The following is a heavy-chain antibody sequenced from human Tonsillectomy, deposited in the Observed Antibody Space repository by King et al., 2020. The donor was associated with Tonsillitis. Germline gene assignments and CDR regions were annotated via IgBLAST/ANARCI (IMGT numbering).Heavy chain of an antibody. CDR1: GGSINSYY. J-gene: IGHJ4*02. CDR3: ARYYYYASGSYSKSFDS. CDR2: TFYSGST. D-gene: IGHD3-10*01. Sequence: QLQESGPGLVKPSETLSLTCTVSGGSINSYYWSWIRQPPGKGLEWIGHTFYSGSTNYNPSLKSRVTISVDTSKNQYSLKLSSVTAADTAVYYCARYYYYASGSYSKSFDSWGQGTLVTVSS. V-gene: IGHV4-59*01.